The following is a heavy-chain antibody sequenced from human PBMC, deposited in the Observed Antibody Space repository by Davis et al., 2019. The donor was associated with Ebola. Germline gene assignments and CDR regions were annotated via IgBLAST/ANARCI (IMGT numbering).Heavy chain of an antibody. CDR2: ISAYNGNT. CDR3: ARAITMIVVTNWFDP. V-gene: IGHV1-18*01. J-gene: IGHJ5*02. CDR1: GYTFTSYG. D-gene: IGHD3-22*01. Sequence: ASVKVSCKASGYTFTSYGISWVRQAPGQGLEWMGWISAYNGNTNYAQKLQGRVTMTTDTSTGTSYMELRSLRSDDTAVYYCARAITMIVVTNWFDPWGQGTLVTVSS.